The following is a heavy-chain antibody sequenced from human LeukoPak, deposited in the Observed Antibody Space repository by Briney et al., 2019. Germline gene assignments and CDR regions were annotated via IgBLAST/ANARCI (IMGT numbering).Heavy chain of an antibody. D-gene: IGHD3-10*01. J-gene: IGHJ4*02. CDR3: ANSMVRGLDGY. CDR2: ISGSGGST. Sequence: GGSLRLSCAASGFTFSSYAMGWVRQAPGKGLEWVSAISGSGGSTYYADSVKGRFTISRDNSKNTLYLQMDSLRAEDTAVYYCANSMVRGLDGYWGQGTLVTVSS. CDR1: GFTFSSYA. V-gene: IGHV3-23*01.